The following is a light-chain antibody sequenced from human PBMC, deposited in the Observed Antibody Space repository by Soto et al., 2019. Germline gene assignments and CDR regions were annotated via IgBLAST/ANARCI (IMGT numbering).Light chain of an antibody. CDR1: SSDVGGYNY. CDR3: SSCAGSSTPYVV. V-gene: IGLV2-14*01. Sequence: QSALTQPASVSGSPGQSITISCTGTSSDVGGYNYVSWYQQYPGKAPKLMIYDVSNRPSGVSNRFSGSKSGNTASLTISGLQAEDEADYYCSSCAGSSTPYVVFGGGTKLTVL. CDR2: DVS. J-gene: IGLJ2*01.